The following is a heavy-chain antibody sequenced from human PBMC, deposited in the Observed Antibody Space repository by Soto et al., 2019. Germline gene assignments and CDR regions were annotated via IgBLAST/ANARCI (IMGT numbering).Heavy chain of an antibody. D-gene: IGHD3-10*01. CDR3: ARGPPTPRYYGSGSYYKYYYYGMDV. V-gene: IGHV4-34*01. Sequence: SETLSLTCAVYGGSFSGYYWSWIRQPPGKGLEWIGEINHSGSTNYNPSLKSRVTISVDTSKNQFSLKLSSVTAADTAVYYCARGPPTPRYYGSGSYYKYYYYGMDVWGQGTTVTVSS. CDR1: GGSFSGYY. CDR2: INHSGST. J-gene: IGHJ6*02.